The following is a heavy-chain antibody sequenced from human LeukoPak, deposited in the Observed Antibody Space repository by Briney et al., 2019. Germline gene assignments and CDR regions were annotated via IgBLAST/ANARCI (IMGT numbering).Heavy chain of an antibody. Sequence: GGSLRLSCAASGFTFSDYAMTWVRQIPGKGLEWVSVISGGGDSTDYADSMKGRFTISRDNSKNTLYLQMNSLRAEDTALYYCAKLGCTGTFCYANYWGQGTLVTVSS. CDR1: GFTFSDYA. D-gene: IGHD2-2*01. CDR2: ISGGGDST. CDR3: AKLGCTGTFCYANY. V-gene: IGHV3-23*01. J-gene: IGHJ4*02.